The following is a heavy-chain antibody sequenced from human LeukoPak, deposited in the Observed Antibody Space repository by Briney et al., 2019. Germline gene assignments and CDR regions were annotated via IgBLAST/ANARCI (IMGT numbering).Heavy chain of an antibody. CDR3: ARHMSDTAMVTNYYYYYMDV. CDR1: GSIFTSYW. J-gene: IGHJ6*03. Sequence: GDSLKISCKGSGSIFTSYWIGWVRQLPGKGLEWMGFIFPGDSDTRYSPSFQGQVTISADKSISTAYLQWSSVKAPDTAMYYCARHMSDTAMVTNYYYYYMDVWGKGTTVTVSS. D-gene: IGHD5-18*01. CDR2: IFPGDSDT. V-gene: IGHV5-51*01.